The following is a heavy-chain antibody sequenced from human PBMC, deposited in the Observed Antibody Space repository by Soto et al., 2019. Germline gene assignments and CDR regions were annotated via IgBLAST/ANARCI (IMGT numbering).Heavy chain of an antibody. CDR2: IIPIFGTA. Sequence: QVQLVQSGAEVKKPGSSVKVSCKASGGTFSSYAISWVRQAPGQGLEWMGGIIPIFGTANYAQKFQGRVTITADESTGTAYMELSILRSEDTAVYYSARESRYCSGGSCYCLPGIDYWGQGTLVTVSS. D-gene: IGHD2-15*01. CDR3: ARESRYCSGGSCYCLPGIDY. V-gene: IGHV1-69*12. J-gene: IGHJ4*02. CDR1: GGTFSSYA.